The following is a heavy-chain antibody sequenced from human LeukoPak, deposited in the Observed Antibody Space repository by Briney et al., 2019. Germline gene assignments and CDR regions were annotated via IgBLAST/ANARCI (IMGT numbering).Heavy chain of an antibody. D-gene: IGHD6-13*01. J-gene: IGHJ4*02. Sequence: GGSLRLSCAASGFTVSSNYMSWVRQAPGKGLEWVSAISGSGGSTYYADSVKGRFTISRDNSKNTLYLQMNSLRAEDTAVYYCAKGSSPFDYWGQGTLVTVST. CDR2: ISGSGGST. CDR1: GFTVSSNY. CDR3: AKGSSPFDY. V-gene: IGHV3-23*01.